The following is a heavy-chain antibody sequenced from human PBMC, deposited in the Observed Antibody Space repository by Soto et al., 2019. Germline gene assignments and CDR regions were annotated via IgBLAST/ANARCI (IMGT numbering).Heavy chain of an antibody. CDR2: INHSGST. J-gene: IGHJ5*02. D-gene: IGHD6-19*01. CDR3: ARGRWLVWRGDWFDP. CDR1: GGSFSGYY. Sequence: SETLSLTCAVYGGSFSGYYWSWIRQPPGKGLEWIGEINHSGSTNYNPSLKSRVTISVDTSKSQFSLKLSSVTAADTAVYYWARGRWLVWRGDWFDPWGQGTLVTVSS. V-gene: IGHV4-34*01.